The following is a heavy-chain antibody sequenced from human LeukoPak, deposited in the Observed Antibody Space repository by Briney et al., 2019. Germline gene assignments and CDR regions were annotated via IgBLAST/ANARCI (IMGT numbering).Heavy chain of an antibody. D-gene: IGHD3-10*01. Sequence: GGSLRLSCAASGFTFSSYEMNWVRQAPGKGLDWVSYISSSGSTIYYEDSVKGRFTISRDNAKNSLYLQMNSLRAEDTAVYYCAIINYYGSGSYYYYYGMDVWGQGTTVTVSS. CDR2: ISSSGSTI. CDR3: AIINYYGSGSYYYYYGMDV. J-gene: IGHJ6*02. CDR1: GFTFSSYE. V-gene: IGHV3-48*03.